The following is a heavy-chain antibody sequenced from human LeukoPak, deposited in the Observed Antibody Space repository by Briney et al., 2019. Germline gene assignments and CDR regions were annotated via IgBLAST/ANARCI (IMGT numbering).Heavy chain of an antibody. D-gene: IGHD6-13*01. CDR2: INPNSGGT. CDR3: ARDGSSWYFDY. J-gene: IGHJ4*02. CDR1: GYTFTGYY. V-gene: IGHV1-2*02. Sequence: ASVMVSCKASGYTFTGYYMHWVRQAPGQGLEWMGWINPNSGGTNYAQQFQGRVTITRDTSISTAYMELSRLRSDDTAVYYCARDGSSWYFDYWGQGTLVTVSS.